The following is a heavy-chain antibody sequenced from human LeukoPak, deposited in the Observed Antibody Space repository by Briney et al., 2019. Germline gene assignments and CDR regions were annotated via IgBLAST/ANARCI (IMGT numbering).Heavy chain of an antibody. Sequence: VASVKVSCKASGGTFSSYAISWVRQAPGQGLEWMGGIIPIFGTANYAQKFQGRVTITADESTSTAYMELSSLRSEDTAVYYCARRQRYYYGMDVWGQGTTVTVSS. CDR2: IIPIFGTA. CDR3: ARRQRYYYGMDV. J-gene: IGHJ6*02. V-gene: IGHV1-69*13. CDR1: GGTFSSYA.